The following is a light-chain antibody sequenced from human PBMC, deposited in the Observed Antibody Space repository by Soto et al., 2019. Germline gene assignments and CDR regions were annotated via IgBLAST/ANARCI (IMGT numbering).Light chain of an antibody. CDR2: SAS. CDR3: QKFNTAPLT. V-gene: IGKV1-27*01. Sequence: DIQMTQSPSSLSASVGDRVTITCRASQDISVYLAWYQQKPGKVPKLLIYSASTLQSGVPSRFSGSGAGTHFTLTISSLQAEDVATYYCQKFNTAPLTFGQGTRREIK. J-gene: IGKJ5*01. CDR1: QDISVY.